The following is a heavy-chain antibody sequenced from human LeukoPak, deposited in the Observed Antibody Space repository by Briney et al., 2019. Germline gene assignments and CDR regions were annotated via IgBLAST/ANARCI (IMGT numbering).Heavy chain of an antibody. CDR3: AREVISGWWGVFDI. J-gene: IGHJ3*02. CDR2: ISWNSGSI. Sequence: TGGSLRLSCAASGFTFDDYAMHWVRQAPGKGLEWVSGISWNSGSIGYADSVKGRFTIYRDNAKNSLYLQMNSLRAEDTAVYYCAREVISGWWGVFDIWGQERMVTVS. D-gene: IGHD6-19*01. V-gene: IGHV3-9*01. CDR1: GFTFDDYA.